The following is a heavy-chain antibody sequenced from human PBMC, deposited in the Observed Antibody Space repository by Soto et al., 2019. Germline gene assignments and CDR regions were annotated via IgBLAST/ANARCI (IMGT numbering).Heavy chain of an antibody. D-gene: IGHD1-20*01. CDR2: IYYSGST. V-gene: IGHV4-59*01. J-gene: IGHJ6*03. Sequence: SETLSLTCTVSGGSISSYYWRWIRQPPGKGLEWLGYIYYSGSTNYNPSLKSRVTISVDTSKNQFSLKLRSVTAADTAVYYCARGVPYNLGYYYYMDVWDKGTTVTVSS. CDR3: ARGVPYNLGYYYYMDV. CDR1: GGSISSYY.